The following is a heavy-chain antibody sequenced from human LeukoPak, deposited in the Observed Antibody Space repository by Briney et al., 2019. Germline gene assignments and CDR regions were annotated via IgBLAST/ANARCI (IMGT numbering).Heavy chain of an antibody. V-gene: IGHV3-23*01. J-gene: IGHJ3*02. Sequence: GGSLRLSCAASGFTFRSYAMNWVRQAPGKGLEWVSAISGSGSATYYADSVKGRFTISRDNSKNTLCLQMNSLRAEDTAVYYCAKDQYGEAFDIWGPGTMVTVSS. D-gene: IGHD4-17*01. CDR1: GFTFRSYA. CDR3: AKDQYGEAFDI. CDR2: ISGSGSAT.